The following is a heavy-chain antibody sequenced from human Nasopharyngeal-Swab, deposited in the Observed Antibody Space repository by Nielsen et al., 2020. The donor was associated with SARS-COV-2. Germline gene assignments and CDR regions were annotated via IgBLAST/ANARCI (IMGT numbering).Heavy chain of an antibody. D-gene: IGHD2-15*01. Sequence: GESLKISCAASGFTFSNAWMSWVRQAPGKGLEWVGRIKSKTDCGTTDYAAPVKGRFTISRDDSKNTRYLQMNSLKTEDTAVYYCTTDRGQVCSGGSCLNSGSYAVYRYWGQGTLVTVSS. J-gene: IGHJ4*02. CDR1: GFTFSNAW. CDR2: IKSKTDCGTT. V-gene: IGHV3-15*01. CDR3: TTDRGQVCSGGSCLNSGSYAVYRY.